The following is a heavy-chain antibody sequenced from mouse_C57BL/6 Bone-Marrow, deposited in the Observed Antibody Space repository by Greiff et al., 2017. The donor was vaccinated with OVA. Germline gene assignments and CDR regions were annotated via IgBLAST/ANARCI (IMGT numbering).Heavy chain of an antibody. J-gene: IGHJ3*01. CDR1: GYTFTSYW. Sequence: QVQLQQPGAELVKPGASVKLSCKASGYTFTSYWMHWVKQRPGQGLEWIGRIHPSDSDTNYNHKFKGKATLTVDKSSSTAYMQLSSLTSEDSAVDYCAMMRHDGGAWFAYWGQGTLVTVSA. CDR2: IHPSDSDT. D-gene: IGHD2-3*01. CDR3: AMMRHDGGAWFAY. V-gene: IGHV1-74*01.